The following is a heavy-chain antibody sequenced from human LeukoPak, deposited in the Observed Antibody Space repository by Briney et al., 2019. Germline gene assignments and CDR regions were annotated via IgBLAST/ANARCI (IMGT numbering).Heavy chain of an antibody. D-gene: IGHD2-2*01. V-gene: IGHV4-4*07. CDR2: IYTRGST. CDR1: GGSISSYY. CDR3: ARGRSTSPLSYGMDV. J-gene: IGHJ6*02. Sequence: SETLSLTCTVSGGSISSYYWSWIRQPAGKGLEWIGRIYTRGSTNYNPSLKSRVTMSVDTSKNQFSLKLSSVTAADTAVYYCARGRSTSPLSYGMDVWGQGTTVTVSS.